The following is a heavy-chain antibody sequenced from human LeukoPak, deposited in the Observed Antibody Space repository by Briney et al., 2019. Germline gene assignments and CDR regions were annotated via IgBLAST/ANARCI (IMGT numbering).Heavy chain of an antibody. CDR1: GGSISSYY. CDR3: ARAGYCSSTSCYVGFNWFDP. CDR2: IYYSGST. V-gene: IGHV4-59*01. J-gene: IGHJ5*02. D-gene: IGHD2-2*01. Sequence: SETLSLTCTVSGGSISSYYWSWIRQPPGKGLEWIGYIYYSGSTNYNPSLKSRVTISVDTSKNQFSLKLSSVTAADTAVYYCARAGYCSSTSCYVGFNWFDPWGQGTLVTVSS.